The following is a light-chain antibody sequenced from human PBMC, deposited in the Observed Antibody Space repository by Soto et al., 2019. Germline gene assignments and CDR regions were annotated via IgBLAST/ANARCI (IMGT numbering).Light chain of an antibody. J-gene: IGKJ2*01. CDR3: QQGHNWPLT. CDR2: SAS. Sequence: EIVMTQSPATLSASPGDRATLSCRASQSISTELAWYQQKPGQPPRLLIYSASTWATGVPARFTGSGSGSEFTLTISRLQSEDFAVYYCQQGHNWPLTFGQGTRLEI. CDR1: QSISTE. V-gene: IGKV3-15*01.